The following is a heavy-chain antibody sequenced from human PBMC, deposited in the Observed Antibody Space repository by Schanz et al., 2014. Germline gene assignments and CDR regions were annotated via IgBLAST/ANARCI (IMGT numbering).Heavy chain of an antibody. CDR1: GFTFSNAW. D-gene: IGHD6-13*01. Sequence: VQLVESGGGLVKPGGSLRLSCGASGFTFSNAWMTWVRQAQGKGLEWVARIKSRIHGGTTDYAAPVKGRFTISRDDSKHTVYLQMDSLKTEDTALYYCTTAHYSSNYETLDYWGQGTLVTVSS. V-gene: IGHV3-15*01. CDR3: TTAHYSSNYETLDY. J-gene: IGHJ4*02. CDR2: IKSRIHGGTT.